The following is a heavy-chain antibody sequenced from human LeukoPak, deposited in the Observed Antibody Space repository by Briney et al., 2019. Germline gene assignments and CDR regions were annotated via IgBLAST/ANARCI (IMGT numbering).Heavy chain of an antibody. D-gene: IGHD1-26*01. J-gene: IGHJ6*03. Sequence: SETLSLTCTVSGGSISINSYYWAWIRQPPGKGLEWIGSIYYTGTTYYNPSLKNRVTISVDTSKNQFSLKLGSVTAADTAVYYCARVRGGSSAGSYYYHYMDVWGKGTTVTISS. CDR3: ARVRGGSSAGSYYYHYMDV. V-gene: IGHV4-39*07. CDR1: GGSISINSYY. CDR2: IYYTGTT.